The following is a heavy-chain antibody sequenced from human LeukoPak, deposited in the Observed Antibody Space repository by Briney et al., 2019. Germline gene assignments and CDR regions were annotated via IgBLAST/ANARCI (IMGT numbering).Heavy chain of an antibody. CDR1: EFTFSSHA. D-gene: IGHD6-19*01. V-gene: IGHV3-23*01. CDR3: AKGKYSSGGVPDY. CDR2: ISGGGEGT. J-gene: IGHJ4*02. Sequence: GGSLGLSCVASEFTFSSHAMNWVRQAPGKGLEWVSSISGGGEGTYYADSVKGRFTVSRDNSKNTLYLQINSLRGEDTAVYYCAKGKYSSGGVPDYWGQGTLVTVSS.